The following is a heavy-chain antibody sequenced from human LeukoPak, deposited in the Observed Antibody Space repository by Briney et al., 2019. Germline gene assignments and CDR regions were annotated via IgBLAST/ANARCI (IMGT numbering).Heavy chain of an antibody. CDR1: GSTFSKYI. CDR3: AKWGADKVEWRHYVDS. J-gene: IGHJ4*02. D-gene: IGHD3-16*01. Sequence: GGSLRLSCAVSGSTFSKYIMSWVRQAPGKGLEWVSGISDSGVYTDYAGSVEGRFTISRDNSKNTLYMQMNSLRAEDTAIYYCAKWGADKVEWRHYVDSWGQGTLVIVSS. CDR2: ISDSGVYT. V-gene: IGHV3-23*01.